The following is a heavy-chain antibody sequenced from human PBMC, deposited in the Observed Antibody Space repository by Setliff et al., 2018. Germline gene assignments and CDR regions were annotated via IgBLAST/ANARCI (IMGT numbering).Heavy chain of an antibody. CDR1: GYTFTNYA. J-gene: IGHJ4*02. V-gene: IGHV1-18*01. D-gene: IGHD2-2*01. Sequence: ASVKVSCKASGYTFTNYAISWVRQAPGQGLEWMGWISAYTGNTYYAPRLQGRVTMTTDTSTTTAYLELRSLTSDDTAVYYCSRLVRYCTQTSCQRASGDDYWGQGTRVTVSS. CDR3: SRLVRYCTQTSCQRASGDDY. CDR2: ISAYTGNT.